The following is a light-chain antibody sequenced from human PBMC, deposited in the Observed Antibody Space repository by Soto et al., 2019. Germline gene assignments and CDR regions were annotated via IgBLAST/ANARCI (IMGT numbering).Light chain of an antibody. J-gene: IGLJ2*01. V-gene: IGLV3-1*01. CDR2: QDR. Sequence: SYELTQPPSVSVSPGQTASITCSGDTLGDKYACWYQQRPGQSPVLVIYQDRKRPSGIPERFSGSNSGNTATLTISGTQAMDEADYYCQAWASSTVVFGGGTKLNVL. CDR3: QAWASSTVV. CDR1: TLGDKY.